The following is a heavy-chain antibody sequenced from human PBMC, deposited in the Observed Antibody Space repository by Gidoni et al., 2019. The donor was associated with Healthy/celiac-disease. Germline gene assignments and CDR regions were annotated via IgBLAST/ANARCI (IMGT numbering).Heavy chain of an antibody. CDR1: GGSISSYY. D-gene: IGHD6-6*01. CDR3: ARVGPRAARRDWYFDL. CDR2: IYYSGST. Sequence: QVQLQESGPGLVKPSETLSLTCTVSGGSISSYYWSWIRQPPGKGLEWVGYIYYSGSTNYNPSLKSRVTISVDTSKNQFSLKLSSVTAADTAVYYCARVGPRAARRDWYFDLWGRGTLVTVSS. J-gene: IGHJ2*01. V-gene: IGHV4-59*01.